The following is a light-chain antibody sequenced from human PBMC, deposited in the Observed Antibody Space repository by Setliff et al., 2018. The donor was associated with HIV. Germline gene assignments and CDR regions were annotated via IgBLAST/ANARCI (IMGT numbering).Light chain of an antibody. CDR3: GTWDSSLSAWV. J-gene: IGLJ3*02. Sequence: QSVLTQPPSVSGAPGQRVTISCTGSSSNIGAGYDVHWYQQLPGTAPKLLIYGNIDRPSGVPDRFSGSKSGTSATLGITGLQTGDEADYYCGTWDSSLSAWVFGGGTKVTVL. CDR1: SSNIGAGYD. V-gene: IGLV1-40*01. CDR2: GNI.